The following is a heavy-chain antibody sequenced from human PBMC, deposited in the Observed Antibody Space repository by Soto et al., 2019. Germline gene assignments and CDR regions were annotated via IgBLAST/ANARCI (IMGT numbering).Heavy chain of an antibody. CDR1: AASISGYY. Sequence: TRSLTCTVSAASISGYYWSWIRKSAGKGLEWIGRIYATGTTDYNPSLKSRVMMSVDTSKKQFSLKLRSVTAADTAVYYCVRDGTKTLRDWFDPWGQGISVTVSS. J-gene: IGHJ5*02. D-gene: IGHD1-1*01. V-gene: IGHV4-4*07. CDR3: VRDGTKTLRDWFDP. CDR2: IYATGTT.